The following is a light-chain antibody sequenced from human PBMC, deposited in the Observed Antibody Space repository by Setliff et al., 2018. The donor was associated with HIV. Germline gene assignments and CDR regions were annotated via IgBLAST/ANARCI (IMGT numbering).Light chain of an antibody. Sequence: QSVLTQPPSVSGAPGQRVTIACTGSSSNIGAGSDVHWYQQLPGTTPKILIYGNNNRPSGIPDRFSGSKSGTSASLAITGLRAEDEADYYCQSYDSSLYVFGTGTKVTVL. CDR1: SSNIGAGSD. CDR3: QSYDSSLYV. J-gene: IGLJ1*01. V-gene: IGLV1-40*01. CDR2: GNN.